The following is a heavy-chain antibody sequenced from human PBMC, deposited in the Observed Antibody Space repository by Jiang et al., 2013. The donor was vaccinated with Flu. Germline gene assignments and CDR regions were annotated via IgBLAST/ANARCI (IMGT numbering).Heavy chain of an antibody. V-gene: IGHV3-23*01. CDR2: ISGSGGST. D-gene: IGHD3-22*01. J-gene: IGHJ4*02. CDR3: AKDNGITMIVVDTPYFDY. Sequence: LEWVSAISGSGGSTYYADSVKGRFTISRDNSKNTLYLQMNSLRAEDTAVYYCAKDNGITMIVVDTPYFDYWGQGTLVTVSS.